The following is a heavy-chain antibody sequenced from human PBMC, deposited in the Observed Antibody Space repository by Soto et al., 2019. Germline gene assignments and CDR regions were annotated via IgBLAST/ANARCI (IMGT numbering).Heavy chain of an antibody. J-gene: IGHJ4*02. V-gene: IGHV4-59*01. CDR2: IYYSGST. D-gene: IGHD3-9*01. CDR1: GGSISSYY. CDR3: ARLSVFSDILTSYYFDY. Sequence: SETLSLTCTVSGGSISSYYWSWIRQPPGKGLEWIGYIYYSGSTNYNPSLKSRVTISVDTSKNQFSLKLSSVTAADTAVYYFARLSVFSDILTSYYFDYWGQGTLVTVSS.